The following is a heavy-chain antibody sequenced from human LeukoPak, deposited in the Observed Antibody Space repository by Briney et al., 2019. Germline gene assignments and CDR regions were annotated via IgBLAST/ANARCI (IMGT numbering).Heavy chain of an antibody. Sequence: ASVKVSCKASGGTFSSYAISWVRQAPGQGLEWMGWISAYNGNTNYAQKLQGRVTMTTDTSTSTAYMELRSLRSDDTAVYYCARVVVVVPAATEDYYFDYWGQGTLVTVSS. D-gene: IGHD2-2*01. CDR1: GGTFSSYA. J-gene: IGHJ4*02. CDR2: ISAYNGNT. V-gene: IGHV1-18*01. CDR3: ARVVVVVPAATEDYYFDY.